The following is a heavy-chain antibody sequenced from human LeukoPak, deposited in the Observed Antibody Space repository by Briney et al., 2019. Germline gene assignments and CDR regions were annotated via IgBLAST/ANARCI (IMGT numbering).Heavy chain of an antibody. Sequence: ASVKVSCKASGYTFTSYAMHWVPQAPGQRLEWMGWINAGNGNTKYSQTFQGRVTITRDTSASTAYMELSSLRSEDTAVYYCARDPAVDTAMVTGWFDPWGQGTLVTVSS. CDR1: GYTFTSYA. CDR2: INAGNGNT. CDR3: ARDPAVDTAMVTGWFDP. D-gene: IGHD5-18*01. J-gene: IGHJ5*02. V-gene: IGHV1-3*01.